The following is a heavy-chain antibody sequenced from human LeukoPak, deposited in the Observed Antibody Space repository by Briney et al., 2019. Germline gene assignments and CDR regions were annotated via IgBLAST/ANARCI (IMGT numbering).Heavy chain of an antibody. CDR1: GITFSDYW. CDR2: IKSKGDGETI. D-gene: IGHD3-3*02. V-gene: IGHV3-15*01. J-gene: IGHJ4*02. CDR3: TVRSSI. Sequence: GGSLRLSCVASGITFSDYWMSWVRQAPGKGLEWVSRIKSKGDGETIDYDTPVKGRFTISRDDSKNTLYLQMNSLKDEDTAMYYCTVRSSIWSQGTLVTVSS.